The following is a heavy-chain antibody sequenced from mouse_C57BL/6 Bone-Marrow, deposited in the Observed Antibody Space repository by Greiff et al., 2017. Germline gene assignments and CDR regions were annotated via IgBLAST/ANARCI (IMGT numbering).Heavy chain of an antibody. CDR3: ALTGNDWYFDV. D-gene: IGHD4-1*01. CDR2: ISSGGSYT. J-gene: IGHJ1*03. CDR1: GFTFSSYG. Sequence: EVQRVESGGDFVKPGGSLKLSCAASGFTFSSYGMSWVRQTPDKRLEWVATISSGGSYTYYPDSVKGRFTISRDNAKNTLYLQMSSLKSEDTAMYYCALTGNDWYFDVWGKGTTVTVSS. V-gene: IGHV5-6*01.